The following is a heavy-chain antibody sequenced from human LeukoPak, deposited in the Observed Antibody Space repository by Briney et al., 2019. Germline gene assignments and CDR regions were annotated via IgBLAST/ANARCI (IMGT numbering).Heavy chain of an antibody. Sequence: PSETLSLTCAVYGGSFSGYYWSWIRQPPGKGLEWIGEINHSGSTNYNPSLKSRVTISVDTSKNQFSLKLSSVTAADTAVYYCARGRLLFALGESSYYFDYWGQGTLVTVSS. CDR3: ARGRLLFALGESSYYFDY. V-gene: IGHV4-34*01. D-gene: IGHD3-16*02. CDR2: INHSGST. CDR1: GGSFSGYY. J-gene: IGHJ4*02.